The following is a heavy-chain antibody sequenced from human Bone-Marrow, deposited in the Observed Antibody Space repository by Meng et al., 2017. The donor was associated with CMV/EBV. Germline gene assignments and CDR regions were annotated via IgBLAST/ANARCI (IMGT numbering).Heavy chain of an antibody. CDR2: ISGSGSGT. Sequence: FGSFAMSWVRQAAGRGLEWISGISGSGSGTYYADSVKGRFTVSRDNSKNTLYLQMNSLRAEDTALYYCAKDLRSCTRGNCYYSGMDVWGRGTTVTVSS. V-gene: IGHV3-23*01. J-gene: IGHJ6*02. D-gene: IGHD2-8*01. CDR1: FGSFA. CDR3: AKDLRSCTRGNCYYSGMDV.